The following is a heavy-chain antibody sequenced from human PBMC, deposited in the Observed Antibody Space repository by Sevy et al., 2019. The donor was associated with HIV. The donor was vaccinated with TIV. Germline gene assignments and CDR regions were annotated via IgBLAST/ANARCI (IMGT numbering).Heavy chain of an antibody. CDR2: IKQDGSEK. CDR1: GFTFSSFW. D-gene: IGHD3-16*01. Sequence: GGSLRLSCVGSGFTFSSFWMSWVRQAPGKGLEWVANIKQDGSEKNYVDSVKGRFTISRDNAKNSVYLEMNSLRAEDTAMYYSASRPSDVHYLGDFDFWGQGTLVTISS. V-gene: IGHV3-7*01. CDR3: ASRPSDVHYLGDFDF. J-gene: IGHJ4*02.